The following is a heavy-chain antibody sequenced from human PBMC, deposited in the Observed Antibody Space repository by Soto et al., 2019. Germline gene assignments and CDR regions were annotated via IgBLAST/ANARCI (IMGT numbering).Heavy chain of an antibody. CDR2: MNPNRGNT. D-gene: IGHD6-6*01. CDR1: RYTFTSYD. J-gene: IGHJ6*03. CDR3: VRGRRGSSSFAHYYYYMDV. Sequence: ASVKVSCKASRYTFTSYDINWVRQATGQGLEWMGWMNPNRGNTGYAQKLQGRVTMTRNTSISTAYMELSSLRSEDTAVYYCVRGRRGSSSFAHYYYYMDVWGKGTTVTVSS. V-gene: IGHV1-8*01.